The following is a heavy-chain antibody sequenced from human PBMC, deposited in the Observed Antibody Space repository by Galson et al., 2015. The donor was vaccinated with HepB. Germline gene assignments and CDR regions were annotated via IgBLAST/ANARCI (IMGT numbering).Heavy chain of an antibody. Sequence: SCKASGGTFSSYAISWVRQAPGQGLEWMGGIIPIFGTANYAQKFQGRVTITADESTSTAYMELSSLRSEDAAVYYCARPTGYSSGSFDPWGQGTLVTVSS. V-gene: IGHV1-69*01. D-gene: IGHD6-19*01. CDR3: ARPTGYSSGSFDP. CDR1: GGTFSSYA. CDR2: IIPIFGTA. J-gene: IGHJ5*02.